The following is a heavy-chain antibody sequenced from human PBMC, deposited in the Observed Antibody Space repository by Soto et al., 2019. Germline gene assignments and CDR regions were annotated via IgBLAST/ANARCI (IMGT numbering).Heavy chain of an antibody. CDR2: INHSGRT. CDR1: GGSFSGYY. V-gene: IGHV4-34*01. CDR3: ARDASDI. J-gene: IGHJ3*02. Sequence: QVQLQQWGAGLLKPSETLSLTCAVYGGSFSGYYWSWIRQPPGKGLEWIGEINHSGRTNYNPSLYSRVTISVSTSKNHFTLKLSSVTAADTSDYYCARDASDIWGQGTMVIVS.